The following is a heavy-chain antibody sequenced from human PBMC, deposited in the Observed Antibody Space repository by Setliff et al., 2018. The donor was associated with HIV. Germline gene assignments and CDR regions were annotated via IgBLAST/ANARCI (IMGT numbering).Heavy chain of an antibody. Sequence: SETLSLTCSVSGDSISSGSYYWSWLRQFPGKGLEWIGFIFYTGSTTYNPSLNSRVSISVDTSRNQFTLKLSSVTAADTAVYYCARGPPRAKRVVVITTRYFQHWGQGTLVTVSS. CDR2: IFYTGST. CDR1: GDSISSGSYY. CDR3: ARGPPRAKRVVVITTRYFQH. V-gene: IGHV4-61*01. J-gene: IGHJ1*01. D-gene: IGHD3-22*01.